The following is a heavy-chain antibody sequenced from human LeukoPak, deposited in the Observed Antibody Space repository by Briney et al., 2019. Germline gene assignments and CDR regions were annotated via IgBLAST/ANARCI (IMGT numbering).Heavy chain of an antibody. D-gene: IGHD2-2*01. CDR1: AGSISSISSY. J-gene: IGHJ6*02. CDR2: IYYSGTT. Sequence: SETLSLTSIVSAGSISSISSYWGWIRQPPGKGLEWIGTIYYSGTTYSNPSLKSRVTIFVDTSKNHFSLKLSSVTAADTAVYYCARHGPLISSTNGMDVWGQGTTVTVSS. CDR3: ARHGPLISSTNGMDV. V-gene: IGHV4-39*01.